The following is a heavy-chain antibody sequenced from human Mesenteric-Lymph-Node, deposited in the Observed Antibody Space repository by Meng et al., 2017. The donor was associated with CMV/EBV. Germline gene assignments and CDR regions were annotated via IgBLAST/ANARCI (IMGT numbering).Heavy chain of an antibody. V-gene: IGHV1-46*01. CDR3: ARVGHDYGDYGGFDY. J-gene: IGHJ4*02. Sequence: SGYTFTSYYMHWVRQAPGQGLEWMGVINPSGGSTSYAQKFQGRVTMTRDTSTSTVYMELSSLRPEDTAVYYCARVGHDYGDYGGFDYWGQGTLVTVSS. D-gene: IGHD4-17*01. CDR2: INPSGGST. CDR1: GYTFTSYY.